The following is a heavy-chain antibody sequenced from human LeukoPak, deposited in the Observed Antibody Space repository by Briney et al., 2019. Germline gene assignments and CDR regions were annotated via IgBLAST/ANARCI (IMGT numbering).Heavy chain of an antibody. V-gene: IGHV3-15*01. D-gene: IGHD6-13*01. Sequence: KPGGSLRLSCAASGFTFSDYYMSWIRQAPGRGLEWVGRIKSRGEGAITDYAAAVKGRFTISRDDSKKTMDLQMNFMKTEDTAVYYCTTDQAEAGHIWGQGTMVTVSS. J-gene: IGHJ3*02. CDR1: GFTFSDYY. CDR3: TTDQAEAGHI. CDR2: IKSRGEGAIT.